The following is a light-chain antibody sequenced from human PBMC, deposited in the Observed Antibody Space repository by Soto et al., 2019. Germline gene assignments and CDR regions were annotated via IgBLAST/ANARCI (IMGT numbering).Light chain of an antibody. J-gene: IGKJ4*01. V-gene: IGKV3-11*01. CDR1: RSVGNN. CDR2: AAS. CDR3: QQHADWPLT. Sequence: EIVLTQSPATLSLSPGERATLSCRASRSVGNNLVWYQKKPGQAPGLLIYAASTRATGIPARFSGSGSGTDFTLTISSLEPEDFAVYYCQQHADWPLTFGGGTKVEIK.